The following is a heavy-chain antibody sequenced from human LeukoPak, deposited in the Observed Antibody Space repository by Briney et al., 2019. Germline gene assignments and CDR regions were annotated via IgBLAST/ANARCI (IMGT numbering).Heavy chain of an antibody. CDR1: GFTFSSYG. V-gene: IGHV3-30*02. J-gene: IGHJ6*03. D-gene: IGHD4-11*01. CDR3: AKDGSVTTHYYYYMDV. Sequence: PGGSLRLSCAASGFTFSSYGMHWVRQAPGKGLEWVAFIRYDGSNKYYADSVKGRFTISRDNSKNTLYLQMNSLRAEDTAVYYCAKDGSVTTHYYYYMDVWGKGTTVTVSS. CDR2: IRYDGSNK.